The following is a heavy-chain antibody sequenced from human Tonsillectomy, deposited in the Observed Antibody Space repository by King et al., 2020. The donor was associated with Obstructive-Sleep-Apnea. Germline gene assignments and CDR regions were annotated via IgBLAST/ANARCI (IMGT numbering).Heavy chain of an antibody. CDR1: GFTFDDYT. J-gene: IGHJ4*02. Sequence: VQLVESGGVVVQPGGSLRLSCAASGFTFDDYTMHWVRQAPGKGLEWDSRSSWDGGSTYNADSVKGRFTTSRDNSNNSLYLQMNSLRTEETALYYCAKDTGGGYYDSSGYYFDYWGQGTLVTVSS. CDR3: AKDTGGGYYDSSGYYFDY. D-gene: IGHD3-22*01. CDR2: SSWDGGST. V-gene: IGHV3-43*01.